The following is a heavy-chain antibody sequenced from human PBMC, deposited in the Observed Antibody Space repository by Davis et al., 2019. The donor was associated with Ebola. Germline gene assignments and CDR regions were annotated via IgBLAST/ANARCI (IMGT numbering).Heavy chain of an antibody. CDR2: ISSSGSTI. CDR3: ARGRRYYGSGSYLPSGMDV. D-gene: IGHD3-10*01. Sequence: GESLKISRAASGFTFSDYYMSWIRQAPGKGLEWVSYISSSGSTIYYADSVKGRFTISRDNAKNSLYLQMNSLRAEDTAVYYCARGRRYYGSGSYLPSGMDVWGQGTTVTVSS. J-gene: IGHJ6*02. V-gene: IGHV3-11*01. CDR1: GFTFSDYY.